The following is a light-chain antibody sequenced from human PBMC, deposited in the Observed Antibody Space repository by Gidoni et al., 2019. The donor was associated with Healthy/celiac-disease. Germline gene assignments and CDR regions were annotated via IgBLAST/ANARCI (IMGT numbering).Light chain of an antibody. CDR1: SGINVGTYR. CDR3: AIWYSSTWV. Sequence: QPVLTQPPPLSASPGASARFTGTLRSGINVGTYRIYWYQQKPGSLPRYPLRYKSDSDKQQGSGVPSRFSGSKAASTNAGLLLISGLQSEDEAYYYCAIWYSSTWVFGGGTKLTVL. J-gene: IGLJ3*02. V-gene: IGLV5-39*01. CDR2: YKSDSDK.